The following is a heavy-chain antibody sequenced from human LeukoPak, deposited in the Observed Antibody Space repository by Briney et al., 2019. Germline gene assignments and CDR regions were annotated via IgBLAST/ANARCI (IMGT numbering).Heavy chain of an antibody. CDR3: ARAALYGDYVFDY. Sequence: PGGSLRLSCAASGFTFSSYSMNWVRQAPGKGLEWVSYISSSSSTIYYADSVKGRFTISRDNAKNSLYLQMNSLRAEDTAVYYCARAALYGDYVFDYWGQGTLVTVSS. CDR2: ISSSSSTI. V-gene: IGHV3-48*04. D-gene: IGHD4-17*01. CDR1: GFTFSSYS. J-gene: IGHJ4*02.